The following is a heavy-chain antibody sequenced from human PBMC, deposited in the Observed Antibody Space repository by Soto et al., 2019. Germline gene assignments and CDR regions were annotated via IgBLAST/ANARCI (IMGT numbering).Heavy chain of an antibody. D-gene: IGHD2-15*01. Sequence: ASVKVSCKASGYTFTSYAMHWVRQAPGQRLEWMGWINAGNGNTKYSQKFQGRVTITRDTSASTAYMELSSLRSEDTAVYYCARVGGEGDCSGGSCYGWYWFDPWGQGTLVAVSS. CDR1: GYTFTSYA. CDR3: ARVGGEGDCSGGSCYGWYWFDP. CDR2: INAGNGNT. V-gene: IGHV1-3*01. J-gene: IGHJ5*02.